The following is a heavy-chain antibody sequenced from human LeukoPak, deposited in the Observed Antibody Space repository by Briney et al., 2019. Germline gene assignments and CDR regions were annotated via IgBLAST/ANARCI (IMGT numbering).Heavy chain of an antibody. CDR1: GGTFSSYA. Sequence: GASVKVSCKASGGTFSSYAISWVRQAPGQGLEWMGWINPNSGGTNYAQKFQGRVTMTRDTSISTAYMELSRLRSDDTAVYYCARDSRYSYGYCDFWGQGTLVTVSS. CDR3: ARDSRYSYGYCDF. J-gene: IGHJ4*02. CDR2: INPNSGGT. D-gene: IGHD5-18*01. V-gene: IGHV1-2*02.